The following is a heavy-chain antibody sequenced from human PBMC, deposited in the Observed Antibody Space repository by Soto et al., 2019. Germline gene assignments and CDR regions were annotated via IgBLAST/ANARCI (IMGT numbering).Heavy chain of an antibody. CDR2: ISYSGSA. CDR1: GGSISRGNYY. D-gene: IGHD1-1*01. CDR3: ARERRYGAFDI. J-gene: IGHJ3*02. Sequence: SEPLSLTWTVSGGSISRGNYYWSWIRQPPGKGLEWIGFISYSGSAYYNPSLKSRVTISVDTSKNQFSLKLSSVTAADTAVYYCARERRYGAFDIWGQGTMVTVSS. V-gene: IGHV4-30-4*02.